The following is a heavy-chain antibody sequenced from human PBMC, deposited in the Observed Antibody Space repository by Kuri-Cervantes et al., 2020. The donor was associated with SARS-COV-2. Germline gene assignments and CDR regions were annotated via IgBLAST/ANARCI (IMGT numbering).Heavy chain of an antibody. Sequence: ESLKISCAVYGGSFSGYYWSWIRQPPGKGLEWIGEINHSGSTNYNPSLKSRVTISVDTSKNQFSLKLSSVTAADTAVYYCAKDGVEHCSSTSCYTSYYYYMDVWGKGTTVTVSS. J-gene: IGHJ6*03. D-gene: IGHD2-2*02. CDR3: AKDGVEHCSSTSCYTSYYYYMDV. CDR2: INHSGST. CDR1: GGSFSGYY. V-gene: IGHV4-34*01.